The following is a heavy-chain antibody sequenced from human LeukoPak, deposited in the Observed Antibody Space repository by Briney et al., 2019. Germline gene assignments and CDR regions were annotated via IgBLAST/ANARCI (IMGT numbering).Heavy chain of an antibody. CDR3: ATQYRSSTRCYPYRVDY. CDR2: ISAYNGNT. V-gene: IGHV1-18*01. CDR1: GYTFTGYG. D-gene: IGHD2-2*01. Sequence: GASVKVSCNVSGYTFTGYGISWVRQAPGQWLEWMGWISAYNGNTNYAQKLQGRVTMTTDTSTSTAYMELRSLRSDDTAVYYCATQYRSSTRCYPYRVDYWGQGTLVTVSS. J-gene: IGHJ4*02.